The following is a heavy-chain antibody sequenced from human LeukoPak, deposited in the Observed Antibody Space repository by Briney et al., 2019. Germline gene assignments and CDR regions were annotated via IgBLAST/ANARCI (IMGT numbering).Heavy chain of an antibody. Sequence: GGSLRLSCAASGFTFTTYWMSWVRQAPGKGLEWVANIKKDGSEKYYVDAVKGRFTISRDNAKTSLYLQMNSLRAEDTAVYYCARDLSGIAGYTYGRGIDYWGQGTLVTVSS. CDR3: ARDLSGIAGYTYGRGIDY. CDR1: GFTFTTYW. V-gene: IGHV3-7*01. CDR2: IKKDGSEK. J-gene: IGHJ4*02. D-gene: IGHD5-18*01.